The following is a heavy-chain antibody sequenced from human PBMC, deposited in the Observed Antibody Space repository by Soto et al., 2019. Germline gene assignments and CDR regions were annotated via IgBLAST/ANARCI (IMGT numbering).Heavy chain of an antibody. D-gene: IGHD6-13*01. CDR2: ISYDGSNK. CDR3: AKAIIIAAAGVPLYYYYSSCLVI. J-gene: IGHJ6*01. V-gene: IGHV3-30*18. Sequence: GRRRVRTDKGGWLEWGAVISYDGSNKYYADSVKGRFTISRDNSKNTLYLQMNSLRAEDTAVYYCAKAIIIAAAGVPLYYYYSSCLVIWGPGPRGTVSS. CDR1: G.